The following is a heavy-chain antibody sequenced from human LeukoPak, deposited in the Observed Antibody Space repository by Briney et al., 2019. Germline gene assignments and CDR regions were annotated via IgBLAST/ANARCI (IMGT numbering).Heavy chain of an antibody. CDR2: IKPDGNEQ. CDR3: ARMGVPYSVDV. D-gene: IGHD1-26*01. CDR1: GFIFRNHW. Sequence: PGGSLKLSCAASGFIFRNHWMTWVRQAPGKGLEWVALIKPDGNEQYYVDFLKGRFTISRDNAKNFLRLQLNSLRAEDTALYYCARMGVPYSVDVWGQGTTVIVSS. V-gene: IGHV3-7*03. J-gene: IGHJ6*02.